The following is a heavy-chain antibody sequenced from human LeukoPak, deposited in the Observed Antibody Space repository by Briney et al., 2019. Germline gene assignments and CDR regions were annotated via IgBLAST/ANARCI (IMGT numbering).Heavy chain of an antibody. J-gene: IGHJ5*02. CDR2: IKQDGSER. V-gene: IGHV3-7*01. CDR3: ARELWQMYYDILTGYSQYNWFDP. CDR1: GFTFSSYW. Sequence: GGSLRLSCAASGFTFSSYWMSWVRQAPGKGLEWVANIKQDGSERYYADSVKGRFTISRDNAKNSLYLQMNSLRAEDTAVYYCARELWQMYYDILTGYSQYNWFDPWGQGTLVTVSS. D-gene: IGHD3-9*01.